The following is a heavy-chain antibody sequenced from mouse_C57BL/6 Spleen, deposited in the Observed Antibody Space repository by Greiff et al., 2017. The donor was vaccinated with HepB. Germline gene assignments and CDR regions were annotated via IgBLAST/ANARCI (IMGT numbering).Heavy chain of an antibody. CDR2: IYPGDGDT. D-gene: IGHD2-4*01. V-gene: IGHV1-82*01. CDR3: ARYDYEGVDY. J-gene: IGHJ2*01. CDR1: GYAFSSSW. Sequence: QVQLQQSGPELVKPGASVKISCKASGYAFSSSWMNWVKQRPGKGLEWIGRIYPGDGDTNYNGKFKGKATLTADKSSSTAYMQLSSLTSEDSAVYFCARYDYEGVDYWGQGTTLTVSA.